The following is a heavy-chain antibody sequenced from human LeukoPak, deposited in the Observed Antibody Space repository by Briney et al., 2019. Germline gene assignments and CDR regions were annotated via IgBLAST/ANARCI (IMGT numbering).Heavy chain of an antibody. CDR2: MNPNSGNT. J-gene: IGHJ4*02. V-gene: IGHV1-8*01. Sequence: ASVKVSCKASGYTFTSYDINWVRQATGQGLEWMGWMNPNSGNTGYAQKFQGRVTMTRNTSISTAYMELSSLRSEDTAVYYCARDGDEYYYDSSGYYTGWGQGTLVTVSS. CDR1: GYTFTSYD. CDR3: ARDGDEYYYDSSGYYTG. D-gene: IGHD3-22*01.